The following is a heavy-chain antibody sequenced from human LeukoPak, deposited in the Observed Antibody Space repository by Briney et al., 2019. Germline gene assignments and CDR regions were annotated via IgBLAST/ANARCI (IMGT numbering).Heavy chain of an antibody. V-gene: IGHV1-2*02. CDR2: IDPNSGGA. CDR1: GYIFTGYY. J-gene: IGHJ5*02. CDR3: AREFAGYCSGGSCQEANWFDP. Sequence: ASVKVSCKASGYIFTGYYMHWVRQAPGQGLEWMGWIDPNSGGADYAQKFQGRVTMTRDMSTSTVYMELSSLRSEDTAVYYCAREFAGYCSGGSCQEANWFDPWGQGTLVTVSS. D-gene: IGHD2-15*01.